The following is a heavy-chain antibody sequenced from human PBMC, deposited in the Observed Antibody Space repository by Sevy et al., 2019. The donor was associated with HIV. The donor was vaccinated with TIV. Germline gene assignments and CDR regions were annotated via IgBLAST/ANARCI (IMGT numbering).Heavy chain of an antibody. J-gene: IGHJ6*02. Sequence: ASVKVSCKASGYTFTSYGISWVRQAPGQGLEWMGWISAYNGNTNYAQKLQGRVTMTTDTSTSTAYMELRSPRSDDTAVYYCARYTSDYDFWSGYNYYYYGMDVWGQGTTVTVSS. D-gene: IGHD3-3*01. CDR2: ISAYNGNT. V-gene: IGHV1-18*01. CDR1: GYTFTSYG. CDR3: ARYTSDYDFWSGYNYYYYGMDV.